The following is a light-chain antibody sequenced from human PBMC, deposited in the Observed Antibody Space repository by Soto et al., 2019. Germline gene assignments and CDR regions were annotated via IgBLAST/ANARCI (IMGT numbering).Light chain of an antibody. J-gene: IGKJ4*01. CDR2: GAS. Sequence: EIVLTQSPGTLSLSPGERATLSCRASQSVGNNYVAWYQQKPGQGPRLLIHGASNRDTGTPDRFSGSGFGTDFALTISRLEPADFAVYYCHQYGHSPLTLGGGTKVDIK. CDR3: HQYGHSPLT. CDR1: QSVGNNY. V-gene: IGKV3-20*01.